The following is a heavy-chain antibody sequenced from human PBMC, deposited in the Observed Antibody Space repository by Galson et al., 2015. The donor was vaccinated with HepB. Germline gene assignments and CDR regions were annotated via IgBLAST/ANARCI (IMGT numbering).Heavy chain of an antibody. D-gene: IGHD6-13*01. Sequence: ETLSLTCAVYGGSFSGYYWRWIRQPPGKGLEWIGEINHSGSTNYNPSLKSRVTISVDRSKNQFSLKLSSVTAADTAVYYCASSIAAASYYFDYWGQGTLVTVSS. J-gene: IGHJ4*02. CDR1: GGSFSGYY. CDR2: INHSGST. V-gene: IGHV4-34*01. CDR3: ASSIAAASYYFDY.